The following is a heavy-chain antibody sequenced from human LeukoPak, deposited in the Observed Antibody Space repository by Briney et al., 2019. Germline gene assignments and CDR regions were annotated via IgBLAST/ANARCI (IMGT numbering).Heavy chain of an antibody. CDR2: ISSSGSTI. V-gene: IGHV3-11*04. CDR1: GFTFSDYY. CDR3: AKDRFVEEQLRIDY. Sequence: PGGSLRLSCAASGFTFSDYYMSWIRQAPGKGLEWVSYISSSGSTIYYADSVKGRFTISRDNSKNTLYLQMNSLRAEDTAVYYCAKDRFVEEQLRIDYWGQGTLVTVSS. J-gene: IGHJ4*02. D-gene: IGHD6-13*01.